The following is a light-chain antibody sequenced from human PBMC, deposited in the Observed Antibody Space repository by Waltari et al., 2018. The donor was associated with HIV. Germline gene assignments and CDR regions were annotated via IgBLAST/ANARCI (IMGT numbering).Light chain of an antibody. V-gene: IGKV4-1*01. CDR3: QQYYSTPLT. CDR1: QSVLYSSNNKNY. J-gene: IGKJ4*01. Sequence: DIRMIQSQDSLAASLGERAAVNCKSSQSVLYSSNNKNYLAWYQQKPGQPPKLLLYWASTRESAVPDRFSGSGSGTDFTLTISSLQAEDLAVYYCQQYYSTPLTFGGGTKVEIK. CDR2: WAS.